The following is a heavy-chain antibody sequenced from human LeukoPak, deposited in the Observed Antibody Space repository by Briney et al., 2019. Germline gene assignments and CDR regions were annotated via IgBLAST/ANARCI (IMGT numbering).Heavy chain of an antibody. CDR1: GFTVSTCY. V-gene: IGHV3-53*01. Sequence: GGSLRLSCAASGFTVSTCYMNWVRQAPGKGLEWVSVIYGGGSTYYADSVRGRFTISRDNSKNTRYLQMNSLRAEDTALYFCARGYSSGWPDFWGQGTLVTVSS. D-gene: IGHD6-25*01. J-gene: IGHJ4*02. CDR2: IYGGGST. CDR3: ARGYSSGWPDF.